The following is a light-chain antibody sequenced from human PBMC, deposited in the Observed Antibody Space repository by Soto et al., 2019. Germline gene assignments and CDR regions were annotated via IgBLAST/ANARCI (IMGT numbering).Light chain of an antibody. CDR1: SSNIGAEYD. CDR2: GDN. J-gene: IGLJ1*01. V-gene: IGLV1-40*01. CDR3: QSYDSRLTTFV. Sequence: QSVLTQPPSVSGAPGQRGAISGTGSSSNIGAEYDVHWYQQIPGTAPKRLIYGDNNRPSGVPDRFSGSKSGTSASLAITGLQPEDESDYYCQSYDSRLTTFVFGTGTQLTVL.